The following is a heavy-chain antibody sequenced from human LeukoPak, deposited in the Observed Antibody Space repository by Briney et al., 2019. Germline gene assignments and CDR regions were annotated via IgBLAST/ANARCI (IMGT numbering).Heavy chain of an antibody. V-gene: IGHV4-59*01. J-gene: IGHJ5*02. CDR3: ARGSFGYCSSTSCYPGWFDP. Sequence: KPSETLSLTCTVSGGSISSYYWSWIRQPPGKGLEWIGYIYYSGSTNYNPSLKSRVTIPVDTSKNQFSLKLSSVTAADTAVYYCARGSFGYCSSTSCYPGWFDPWGQGTLVTVSS. CDR1: GGSISSYY. D-gene: IGHD2-2*03. CDR2: IYYSGST.